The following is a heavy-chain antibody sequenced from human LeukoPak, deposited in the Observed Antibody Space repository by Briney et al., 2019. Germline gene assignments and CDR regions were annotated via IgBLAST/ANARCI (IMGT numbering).Heavy chain of an antibody. D-gene: IGHD5-12*01. CDR2: ISSSSSYI. Sequence: PGGSLRLSCAASGFTFSSYSMNWVRQAPGKGLEWVSSISSSSSYIYYADSVKGRFTISRDNAKNSLYLQMNSLRAEDTAMYYCARDGISGTPRLGYWGQGTLVTVSS. V-gene: IGHV3-21*01. CDR3: ARDGISGTPRLGY. CDR1: GFTFSSYS. J-gene: IGHJ4*02.